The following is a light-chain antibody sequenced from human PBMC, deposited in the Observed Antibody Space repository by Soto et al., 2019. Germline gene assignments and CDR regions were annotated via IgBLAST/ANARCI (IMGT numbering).Light chain of an antibody. V-gene: IGKV3-11*01. CDR2: DAS. J-gene: IGKJ3*01. CDR1: QSVSSY. CDR3: QQRSNWPPVFT. Sequence: PGERATLSCRASQSVSSYLAWYQQKPGQAPSLLIYDASSRATGIPARFSGSGSGTDFTLTISSLEPEDFAVYYCQQRSNWPPVFTFGPGTKVDIK.